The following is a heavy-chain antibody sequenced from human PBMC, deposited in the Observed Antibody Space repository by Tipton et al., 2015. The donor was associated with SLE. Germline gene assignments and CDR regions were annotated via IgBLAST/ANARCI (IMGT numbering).Heavy chain of an antibody. V-gene: IGHV4-39*07. Sequence: TLSLTCTVSGGSISSSSYYWGWIRQPPGKGLEWTGSIYYSGSTYYNPSLKSRVTISVDTSKNQFSLKLSSMTAADTAVYYCARLGYCTGDTVCFTGIDQWGQGTLVTVSS. D-gene: IGHD2-8*02. J-gene: IGHJ5*02. CDR2: IYYSGST. CDR3: ARLGYCTGDTVCFTGIDQ. CDR1: GGSISSSSYY.